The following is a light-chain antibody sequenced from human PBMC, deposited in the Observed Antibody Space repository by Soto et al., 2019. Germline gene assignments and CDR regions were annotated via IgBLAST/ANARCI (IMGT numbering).Light chain of an antibody. Sequence: DIVMTQSPATLSVSPGERATLSCRASQSLGRNLAWYQQKPGQAPRLLIYGASTRATGIPTRFSGSGSGTEFTLTISSLQSEDFAVYYCQQYNNWPRTFGQGTKVEIK. CDR3: QQYNNWPRT. V-gene: IGKV3-15*01. CDR2: GAS. CDR1: QSLGRN. J-gene: IGKJ1*01.